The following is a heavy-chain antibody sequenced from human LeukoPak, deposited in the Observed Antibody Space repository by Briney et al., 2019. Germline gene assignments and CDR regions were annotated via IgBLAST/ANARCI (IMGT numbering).Heavy chain of an antibody. J-gene: IGHJ4*02. V-gene: IGHV4-59*01. CDR2: IYYTGST. CDR1: GGSITNYF. CDR3: AKSGRYDILPGYYIDY. D-gene: IGHD3-9*01. Sequence: PSETLSLTCTVSGGSITNYFWSWIRQPPGKGLEWIGYIYYTGSTYYNPSLKSRVTISVDTSKNQFSLKLSSVTAADTAVYYCAKSGRYDILPGYYIDYWGQGSLVTVSS.